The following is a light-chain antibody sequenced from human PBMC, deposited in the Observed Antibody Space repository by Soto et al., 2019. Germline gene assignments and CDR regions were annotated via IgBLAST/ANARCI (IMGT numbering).Light chain of an antibody. CDR3: TSYTTTTTA. J-gene: IGLJ3*02. Sequence: QSALTQPASVSGAPGQSITISCTGTSSDIGSYPYDAWYQHHPGKVPKLLIYEVPHRPSGVSPRFSGSKSSNTASLTISGLQAEDEADYYCTSYTTTTTAFGGGTKLTVL. CDR1: SSDIGSYPY. CDR2: EVP. V-gene: IGLV2-14*01.